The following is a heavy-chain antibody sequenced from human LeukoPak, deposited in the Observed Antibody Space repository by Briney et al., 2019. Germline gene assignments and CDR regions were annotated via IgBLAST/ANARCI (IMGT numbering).Heavy chain of an antibody. V-gene: IGHV7-4-1*02. CDR1: GYTFTTQY. CDR3: GRDPKLGIRGYTYGYIDY. J-gene: IGHJ4*02. D-gene: IGHD5-18*01. Sequence: GASVKVSCKASGYTFTTQYIHWVRQAPGQGLEWMGWINTNTGNPTYAQGFTGRYVFSLDTSVSTAYLQISGLKADDTAVYYCGRDPKLGIRGYTYGYIDYWGQGTLVTVSS. CDR2: INTNTGNP.